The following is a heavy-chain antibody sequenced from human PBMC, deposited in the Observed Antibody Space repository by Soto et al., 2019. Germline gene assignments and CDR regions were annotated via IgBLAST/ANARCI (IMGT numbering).Heavy chain of an antibody. D-gene: IGHD4-17*01. CDR2: INRSGST. CDR1: GGSFSGYY. Sequence: PSETLSLTCAVYGGSFSGYYWSWIRQPPGKGLEWIGEINRSGSTNYNPSLKSRVTISVDTSKNQFSLKLSSVTAADTAVYYCAKMTTVTTRGAFDIWGQGTMVTVSS. CDR3: AKMTTVTTRGAFDI. J-gene: IGHJ3*02. V-gene: IGHV4-34*01.